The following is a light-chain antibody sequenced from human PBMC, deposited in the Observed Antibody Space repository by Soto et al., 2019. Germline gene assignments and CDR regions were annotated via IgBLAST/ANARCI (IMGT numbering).Light chain of an antibody. CDR1: QSISSY. CDR3: LQYYDYPYT. CDR2: AAS. Sequence: DIQMTQSPSSLSASVGDRVTITCRASQSISSYLNWYQQKPGKAPKLLIYAASSLQSGVPSRFSGSGSGTKFTLTITSLQPEDFATYYCLQYYDYPYTFGQGTRLESK. J-gene: IGKJ2*01. V-gene: IGKV1-39*01.